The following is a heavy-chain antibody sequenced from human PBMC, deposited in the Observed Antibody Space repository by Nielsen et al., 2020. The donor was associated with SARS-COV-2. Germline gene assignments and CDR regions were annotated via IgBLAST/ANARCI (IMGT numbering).Heavy chain of an antibody. CDR1: GYRFTSYW. CDR3: ARQGRFCSRTTCSRNYFDS. J-gene: IGHJ4*02. Sequence: GESLKISCEASGYRFTSYWIAWVRQMPGKGLEWMGVISHGDSDTRYSPAFQGQVTISADQSITTAYLQWSSLKASDTAIYYCARQGRFCSRTTCSRNYFDSWGQGTLVTVSS. CDR2: ISHGDSDT. D-gene: IGHD2-2*01. V-gene: IGHV5-51*01.